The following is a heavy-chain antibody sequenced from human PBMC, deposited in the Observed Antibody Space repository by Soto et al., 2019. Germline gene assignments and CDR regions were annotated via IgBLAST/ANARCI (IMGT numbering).Heavy chain of an antibody. CDR2: FDPEDGET. V-gene: IGHV1-24*01. Sequence: ASVKVSCKVSGYTLTELSMHWVRQAPGKGLEWMGGFDPEDGETIYAQKFQGRVTMTEDTSTDTAYMELSSLRSEDTAVYYCATLYDYIWGSYRRYTSLAYWGQGTLVTVSS. CDR1: GYTLTELS. D-gene: IGHD3-16*02. CDR3: ATLYDYIWGSYRRYTSLAY. J-gene: IGHJ4*02.